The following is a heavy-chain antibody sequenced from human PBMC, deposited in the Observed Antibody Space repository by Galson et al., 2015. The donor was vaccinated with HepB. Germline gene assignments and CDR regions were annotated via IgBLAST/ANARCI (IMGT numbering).Heavy chain of an antibody. D-gene: IGHD3-3*01. CDR1: GFTFSSYS. V-gene: IGHV3-21*01. J-gene: IGHJ6*04. CDR2: ISSSSSYI. CDR3: ASIREGLRFSRDV. Sequence: SLRLSCAASGFTFSSYSMNWVRQAPGKGLEWVSSISSSSSYIYYADSVKGRFTISRDNAKNSLYLQMNSLRAEDTAVYYCASIREGLRFSRDVWGKGTTVTVSS.